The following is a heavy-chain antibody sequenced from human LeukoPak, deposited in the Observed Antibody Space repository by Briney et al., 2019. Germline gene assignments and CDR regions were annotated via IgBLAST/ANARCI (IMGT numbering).Heavy chain of an antibody. D-gene: IGHD3-22*01. V-gene: IGHV1-69*04. CDR2: IIPILGIA. CDR1: GGTFSSYA. J-gene: IGHJ4*02. CDR3: ARDPLYYYDSSLPGYFDY. Sequence: SVKVSCKASGGTFSSYAISWVRQAPGQGLEWMGRIIPILGIANYAQKFQGRVTITADKSTSTAYMELNSLRSEDTAVYYCARDPLYYYDSSLPGYFDYWGQGTLVTVSS.